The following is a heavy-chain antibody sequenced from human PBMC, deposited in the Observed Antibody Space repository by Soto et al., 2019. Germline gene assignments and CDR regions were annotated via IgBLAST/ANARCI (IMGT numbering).Heavy chain of an antibody. V-gene: IGHV3-23*01. Sequence: GGSLRLSCAASGFTFSSYAMSWVRQAPGKGLEWVSAISGSGGSTYYADSVKGRFTISRDNSKNTLYLQMNSLRAEDTAVYYCAKDLQDIVVVVAAIPDDYWGQGTLVTVSS. CDR3: AKDLQDIVVVVAAIPDDY. J-gene: IGHJ4*02. D-gene: IGHD2-15*01. CDR2: ISGSGGST. CDR1: GFTFSSYA.